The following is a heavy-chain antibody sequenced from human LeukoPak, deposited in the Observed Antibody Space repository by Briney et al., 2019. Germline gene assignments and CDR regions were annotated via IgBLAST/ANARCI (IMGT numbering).Heavy chain of an antibody. V-gene: IGHV3-48*01. D-gene: IGHD3-3*01. CDR2: ISSSSSTI. J-gene: IGHJ4*02. CDR1: GFTFSSYW. Sequence: GGSLRLSCAASGFTFSSYWMSWVRQAPGKGLEWVSYISSSSSTIYYADSVKGRFTISRDNAKNSLYLQMNSLRAEDTAVYYCARDLREIFGVVTVFDYWGQGTLVTVSS. CDR3: ARDLREIFGVVTVFDY.